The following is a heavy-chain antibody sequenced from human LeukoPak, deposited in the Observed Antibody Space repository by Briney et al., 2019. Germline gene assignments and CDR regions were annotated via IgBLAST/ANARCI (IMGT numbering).Heavy chain of an antibody. J-gene: IGHJ4*02. CDR1: GGSISSSSYY. CDR2: IYYSGST. V-gene: IGHV4-39*01. Sequence: SETLSLTCTVSGGSISSSSYYWGWIRQPPGKGLEWIGSIYYSGSTYYNPSLKSRVTISVDTSKNQFSLKLSSVTAADTAVYYCARHGHSGSYLPVGFDYWGQGTLVTVSS. D-gene: IGHD1-26*01. CDR3: ARHGHSGSYLPVGFDY.